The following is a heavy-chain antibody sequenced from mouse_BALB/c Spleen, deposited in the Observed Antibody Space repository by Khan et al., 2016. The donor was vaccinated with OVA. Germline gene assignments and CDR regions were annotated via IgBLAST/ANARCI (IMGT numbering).Heavy chain of an antibody. CDR3: ARENYYGRSCYAMDY. V-gene: IGHV1S41*01. D-gene: IGHD1-1*01. J-gene: IGHJ4*01. CDR1: GYTFTSYW. Sequence: DLVKPGTSVKLYCKASGYTFTSYWINWIKQRPGQGLEWIGRIGPGSSNTYYNELFKGKAALTVDTSSSTAYIQLRSLSSEDSAVNFCARENYYGRSCYAMDYWGQGTSVSVSS. CDR2: IGPGSSNT.